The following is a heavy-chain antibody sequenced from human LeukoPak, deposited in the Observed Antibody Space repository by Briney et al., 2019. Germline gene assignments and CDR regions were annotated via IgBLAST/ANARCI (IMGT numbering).Heavy chain of an antibody. D-gene: IGHD4-23*01. J-gene: IGHJ4*02. CDR1: GGSINSYY. Sequence: SETLSLTCTVSGGSINSYYWSWIRQSAGKGLEWIGRIYSTGITDYNPSLKSRVSMSIDMSKNQFSLKLYSVTAADTAVYFCARERGTTVVRWDYWGQGTQVTVSS. V-gene: IGHV4-4*07. CDR3: ARERGTTVVRWDY. CDR2: IYSTGIT.